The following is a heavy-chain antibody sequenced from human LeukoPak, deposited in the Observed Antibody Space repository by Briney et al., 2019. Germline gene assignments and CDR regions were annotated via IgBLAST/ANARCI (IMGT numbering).Heavy chain of an antibody. CDR2: ISYDGSNK. J-gene: IGHJ4*02. V-gene: IGHV3-30-3*01. Sequence: GRSLRLSCAASGFTFRSYAMHWVRQAPGKGLEWVAVISYDGSNKYYADSVKGRFTISRDNSKNTLYLQMNSLRAEDTAVYYCARVSGLTGYYLTFDYWGQGTLVTVSS. D-gene: IGHD3-9*01. CDR1: GFTFRSYA. CDR3: ARVSGLTGYYLTFDY.